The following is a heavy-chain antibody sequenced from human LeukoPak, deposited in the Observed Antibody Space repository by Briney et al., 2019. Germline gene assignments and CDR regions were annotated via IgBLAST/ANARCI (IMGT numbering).Heavy chain of an antibody. J-gene: IGHJ6*02. V-gene: IGHV1-2*02. CDR2: INPNSGCT. D-gene: IGHD3-22*01. CDR1: GYTFTGYY. Sequence: ASVKVSCKASGYTFTGYYMHWVRQAPGQGLEGMGWINPNSGCTNYAQKFQGRVTMPRDTSISTAYMELSRLRSDNTAVYYWERVPREGVVIPYGMDVWGQGTTVTVSS. CDR3: ERVPREGVVIPYGMDV.